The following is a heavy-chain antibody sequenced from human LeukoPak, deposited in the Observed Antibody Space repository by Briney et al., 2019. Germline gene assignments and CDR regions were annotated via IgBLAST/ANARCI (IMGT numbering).Heavy chain of an antibody. Sequence: GGSLRLSCAASGFTFSSYSMNWVRQAPGKGLEWVSSISSSSSYIYYADSVKGRFTISRGNAKNSVYLQMNNLRAEDTALYYCARTNWNYVADYWGQGTLVTVSS. CDR2: ISSSSSYI. CDR1: GFTFSSYS. J-gene: IGHJ4*02. V-gene: IGHV3-21*01. D-gene: IGHD1-7*01. CDR3: ARTNWNYVADY.